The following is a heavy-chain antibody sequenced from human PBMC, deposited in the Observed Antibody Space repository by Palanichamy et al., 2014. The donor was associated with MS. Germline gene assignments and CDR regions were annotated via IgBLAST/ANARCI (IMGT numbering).Heavy chain of an antibody. Sequence: GKGLEWIGYIYYSGSTYYNPSLKSRVTISVDTSKNQFSLKLSSVTAADTAVYHCARAPTTTRSYYYYYMDVWGKGTTVTVSS. J-gene: IGHJ6*03. D-gene: IGHD4-11*01. CDR3: ARAPTTTRSYYYYYMDV. V-gene: IGHV4-31*02. CDR2: IYYSGST.